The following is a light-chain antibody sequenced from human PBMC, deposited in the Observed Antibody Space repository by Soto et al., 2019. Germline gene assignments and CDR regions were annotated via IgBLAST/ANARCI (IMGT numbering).Light chain of an antibody. V-gene: IGKV3-20*01. J-gene: IGKJ2*01. CDR2: GAS. CDR3: QQYGNSPYT. CDR1: QSISNSY. Sequence: EIVLTQSPGTLSLSPGERATLSCRASQSISNSYLAWYQQKPGQAPRLLIYGASSRATGIPDRFSGSGSGTDFTRTISRLEPEDFAVYYCQQYGNSPYTFGQGTKLVIK.